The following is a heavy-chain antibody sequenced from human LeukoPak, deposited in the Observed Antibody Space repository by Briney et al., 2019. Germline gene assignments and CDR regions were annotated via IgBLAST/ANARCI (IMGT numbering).Heavy chain of an antibody. CDR3: ARDGDGDSKYYYGMDV. CDR1: GYTFSDYY. CDR2: MNPKSGGT. Sequence: ASVKVSCKASGYTFSDYYTHWVRQAPGQGLEWMGWMNPKSGGTKYAQKFQGRVTMTRDTSLTTAYMELRRLRSDDTAVYYCARDGDGDSKYYYGMDVWGQGTTVTVSS. V-gene: IGHV1-2*02. J-gene: IGHJ6*02. D-gene: IGHD4-17*01.